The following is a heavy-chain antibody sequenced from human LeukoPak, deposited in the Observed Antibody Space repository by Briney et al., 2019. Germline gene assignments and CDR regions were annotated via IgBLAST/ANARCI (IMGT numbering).Heavy chain of an antibody. CDR3: ARVKEGSSIAALGYYFDY. Sequence: GASVKVSCKASGGTFSSYAISWVRQAPGQGLEWMGGIIPIFGTANYAQKFQGRVTITADESTSTAYMELSSLRSEDTAVYYCARVKEGSSIAALGYYFDYWGQGTLVTVSS. CDR2: IIPIFGTA. J-gene: IGHJ4*02. D-gene: IGHD6-6*01. CDR1: GGTFSSYA. V-gene: IGHV1-69*01.